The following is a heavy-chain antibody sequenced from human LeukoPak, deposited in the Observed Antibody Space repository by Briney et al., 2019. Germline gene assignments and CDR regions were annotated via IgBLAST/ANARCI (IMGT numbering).Heavy chain of an antibody. CDR3: AKAPHRITMVRGVIMDWFDP. CDR2: ISGSGGST. V-gene: IGHV3-23*01. D-gene: IGHD3-10*01. Sequence: GGSLRLSCAASGFTFSSYAMSWVRQAPGKGLEWVSAISGSGGSTYYADSVKGRFTISRDNSKNTLYLQMNSLRAEDTAVYYCAKAPHRITMVRGVIMDWFDPWGQGTLVTVSS. CDR1: GFTFSSYA. J-gene: IGHJ5*02.